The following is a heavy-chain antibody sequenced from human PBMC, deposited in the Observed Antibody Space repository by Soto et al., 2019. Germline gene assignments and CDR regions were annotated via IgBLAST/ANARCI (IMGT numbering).Heavy chain of an antibody. J-gene: IGHJ3*02. Sequence: QVQLVESGGGVVQPGRSLRLSCAASEFTFRSYAMHWVRQAAGKGLEWVAVISYDGSNEYYADSVKGRFTIFRDNSKNXXYLQMSSLRDEDTAVYYCARPLPYCGGDCYGAFDIWGRGTMVTVSS. CDR3: ARPLPYCGGDCYGAFDI. V-gene: IGHV3-30-3*01. D-gene: IGHD2-21*02. CDR1: EFTFRSYA. CDR2: ISYDGSNE.